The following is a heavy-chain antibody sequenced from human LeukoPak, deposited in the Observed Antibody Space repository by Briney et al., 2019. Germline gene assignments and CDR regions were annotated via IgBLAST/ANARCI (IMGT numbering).Heavy chain of an antibody. CDR2: IYYTGGT. D-gene: IGHD6-6*01. Sequence: SETLSLTCSVSGGSITSSSYYWAWIRQPPEKGLEWIGSIYYTGGTSYSPSLKSRVTISVDTSKNQFSLKLSSVTAADTAVYYCARDIEQLVLDYWGQGTLVTVSS. V-gene: IGHV4-39*02. CDR3: ARDIEQLVLDY. J-gene: IGHJ4*02. CDR1: GGSITSSSYY.